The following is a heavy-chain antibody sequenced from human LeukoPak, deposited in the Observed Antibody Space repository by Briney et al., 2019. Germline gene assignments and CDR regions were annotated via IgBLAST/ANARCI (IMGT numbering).Heavy chain of an antibody. J-gene: IGHJ3*02. Sequence: GGSLRLSCAASGFTFSSYSMNWVRQAPGKGLEWVSSISSSSSYIYYADSVKGRFTISRDNAKNSLYLQMNSLRAEDMAVYYCAIASGIAAAGTDDDAFDIWGQGTMVTVSS. CDR3: AIASGIAAAGTDDDAFDI. V-gene: IGHV3-21*01. D-gene: IGHD6-13*01. CDR1: GFTFSSYS. CDR2: ISSSSSYI.